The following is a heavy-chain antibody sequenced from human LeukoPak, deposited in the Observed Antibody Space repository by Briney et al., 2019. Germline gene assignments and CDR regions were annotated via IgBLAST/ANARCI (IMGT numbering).Heavy chain of an antibody. Sequence: GGALRLSCAASGFTFSSYAMSWVRDAPGEGLEWVSAISGSGGSTYYADSVKGRFTISRDNSKNTLYLQMNSLRAEDTAVYYCAKDSIAAAGYYFDYWGQGTLVTVSS. CDR2: ISGSGGST. J-gene: IGHJ4*02. V-gene: IGHV3-23*01. CDR3: AKDSIAAAGYYFDY. CDR1: GFTFSSYA. D-gene: IGHD6-13*01.